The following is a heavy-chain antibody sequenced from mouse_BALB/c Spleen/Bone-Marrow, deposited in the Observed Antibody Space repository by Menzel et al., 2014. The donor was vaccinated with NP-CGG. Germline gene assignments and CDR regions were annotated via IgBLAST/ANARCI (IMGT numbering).Heavy chain of an antibody. CDR1: GYSITSDYA. Sequence: EVHLVESGHGLVKPSQSLSLTCTVTGYSITSDYAWNWIRQFPGNRLEWLGYISYSGSTNYNPSLKSRISITRDTSKNQFFLQLNSVTTEDTATYYCARDDYEGDAMDYWGQGTSVTVSS. V-gene: IGHV3-2*02. CDR2: ISYSGST. CDR3: ARDDYEGDAMDY. J-gene: IGHJ4*01. D-gene: IGHD2-4*01.